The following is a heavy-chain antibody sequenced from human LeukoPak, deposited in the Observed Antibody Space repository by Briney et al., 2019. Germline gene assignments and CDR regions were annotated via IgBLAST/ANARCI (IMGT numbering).Heavy chain of an antibody. CDR3: ARDLRQWLVDY. CDR2: ISSSASYM. D-gene: IGHD6-19*01. CDR1: GFTFSGYS. V-gene: IGHV3-21*01. Sequence: GGSLRLSCAASGFTFSGYSMTWVRQAPGKGLEWVSSISSSASYMSYVDSVEGRFTISRDNAKNSLYLQMNSLRVEDTAVYYCARDLRQWLVDYWGQGTPVTVSS. J-gene: IGHJ4*02.